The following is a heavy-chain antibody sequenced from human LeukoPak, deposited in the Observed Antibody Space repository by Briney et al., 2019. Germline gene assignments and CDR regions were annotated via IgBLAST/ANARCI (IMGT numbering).Heavy chain of an antibody. V-gene: IGHV1-18*01. CDR1: GYTFTSYG. CDR2: ISAYNGNT. Sequence: ASVKVSCKASGYTFTSYGISWVRQAPGQGLEWMGWISAYNGNTNYAQKFQGRVTMTRDTSTSTVYMELSSLRSEDTAVYYCASNLLLPRGHYYYYYYMDVWGKGTTVTVSS. D-gene: IGHD3-16*01. CDR3: ASNLLLPRGHYYYYYYMDV. J-gene: IGHJ6*03.